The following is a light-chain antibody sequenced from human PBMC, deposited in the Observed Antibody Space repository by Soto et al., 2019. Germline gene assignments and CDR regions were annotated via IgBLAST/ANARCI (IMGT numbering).Light chain of an antibody. CDR2: GAS. CDR3: QQHGNSPFT. V-gene: IGKV3-20*01. CDR1: QSVTSSY. Sequence: EVVLTQSPGTLSLSPGERATLSCRTSQSVTSSYLAWYQQKPGQAPRLLIYGASTRATGIPDRFFASESGTDFTLTISRLEPEDFAVYYCQQHGNSPFTFGPGTKVDLK. J-gene: IGKJ3*01.